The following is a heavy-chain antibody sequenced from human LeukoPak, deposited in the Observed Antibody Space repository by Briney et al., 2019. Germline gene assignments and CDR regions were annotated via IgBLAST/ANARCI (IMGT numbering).Heavy chain of an antibody. J-gene: IGHJ5*02. V-gene: IGHV4-4*07. D-gene: IGHD3-10*01. Sequence: SETLSLTSTVSGGSISSYCWIWIRQPAGKGLEWIGRICSSGSTIYNPSLKSRVTMSLDMSNNQFSLKLSSVTAADTAVYYCARDRGSDGSDQLDPWGQGTLVTVSS. CDR3: ARDRGSDGSDQLDP. CDR1: GGSISSYC. CDR2: ICSSGST.